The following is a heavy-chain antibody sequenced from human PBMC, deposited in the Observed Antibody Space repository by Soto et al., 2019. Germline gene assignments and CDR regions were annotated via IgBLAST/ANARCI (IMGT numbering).Heavy chain of an antibody. J-gene: IGHJ4*02. V-gene: IGHV1-18*04. CDR3: ASDLPPGGEGYFDY. CDR1: GYTFTSYG. CDR2: ISAYNGNT. Sequence: QVQLVQSGAEVKKPGASVKVSCKASGYTFTSYGISWVRQAPGQGLEWMGWISAYNGNTNYAQKFQGRVTITADESTSTAYMELSSLRSEDTAVYYCASDLPPGGEGYFDYWGQGTLVTVAS. D-gene: IGHD3-16*01.